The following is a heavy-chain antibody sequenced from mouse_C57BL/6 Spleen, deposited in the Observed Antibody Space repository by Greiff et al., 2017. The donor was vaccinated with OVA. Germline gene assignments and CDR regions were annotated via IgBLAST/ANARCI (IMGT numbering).Heavy chain of an antibody. CDR2: ISSGSSTI. CDR3: ERGGRRYAMDY. V-gene: IGHV5-17*01. CDR1: GFTFSDYG. J-gene: IGHJ4*01. Sequence: DVKLVESGGGLVKPGGSLKLSCAASGFTFSDYGMHWVRQAPEKGLEWVAYISSGSSTIYYADTVKGRFTISRDNAKNTLFLQMTSLRSEDTAMYYCERGGRRYAMDYWGQGTSVTVSS.